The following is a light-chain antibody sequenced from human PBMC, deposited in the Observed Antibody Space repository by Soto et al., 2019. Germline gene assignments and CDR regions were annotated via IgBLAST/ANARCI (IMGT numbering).Light chain of an antibody. CDR1: QTVSSSY. J-gene: IGKJ3*01. CDR3: QQYNNWPQT. Sequence: EIVLTQSPGTLSLSPGERATLSCRASQTVSSSYLAWYQQKPGQAPRLLIYGASTRATGIPGRFSGSASGTDFTLTISRLEPEDFAVYYCQQYNNWPQTFGPGTKVDIK. CDR2: GAS. V-gene: IGKV3-20*01.